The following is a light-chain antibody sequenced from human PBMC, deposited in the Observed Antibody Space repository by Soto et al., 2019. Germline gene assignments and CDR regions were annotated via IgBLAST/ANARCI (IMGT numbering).Light chain of an antibody. CDR3: QQRSNSPPWIT. CDR1: QSVSIY. Sequence: EIVLTQSPATLSLSPGERATLSCRASQSVSIYLAWYQQKPGEAPRLLIYDASNRATGIPAKFSGSGSGTDFTLNISSLEPEDSAVYYCQQRSNSPPWITFGQGTRVDI. CDR2: DAS. V-gene: IGKV3-11*01. J-gene: IGKJ5*01.